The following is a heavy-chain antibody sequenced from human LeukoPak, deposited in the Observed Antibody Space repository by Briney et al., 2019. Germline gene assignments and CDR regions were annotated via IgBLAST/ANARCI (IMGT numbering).Heavy chain of an antibody. CDR2: IRYDGSNK. D-gene: IGHD2-21*02. Sequence: GGSLRLSCAASGFTFSSYGMHWARQAPGKGLEWVAFIRYDGSNKYYADSVNGRFTISRDNSKNTLYLQMNSLRAEDRAVYYCARPLNCGGDSYSRFDYWGQGTLVTVSS. V-gene: IGHV3-30*02. J-gene: IGHJ4*02. CDR3: ARPLNCGGDSYSRFDY. CDR1: GFTFSSYG.